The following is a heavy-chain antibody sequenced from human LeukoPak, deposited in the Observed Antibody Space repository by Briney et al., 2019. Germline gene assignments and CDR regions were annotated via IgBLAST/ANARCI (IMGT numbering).Heavy chain of an antibody. CDR1: GGSFSGYY. CDR2: INHSGST. CDR3: ARGPRGYSGRNLFDI. J-gene: IGHJ3*02. Sequence: SETLSLTCAVYGGSFSGYYWSWIRQPPGKGLEWIGEINHSGSTNYNPSLKGRVTISVDTSKNQFSPKLSSVTAADTAVYYCARGPRGYSGRNLFDIWGQGTMVTVSS. D-gene: IGHD5-12*01. V-gene: IGHV4-34*01.